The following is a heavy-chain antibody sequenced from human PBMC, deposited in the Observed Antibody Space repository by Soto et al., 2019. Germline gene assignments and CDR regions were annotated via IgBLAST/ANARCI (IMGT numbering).Heavy chain of an antibody. CDR3: TRLNYYDTSGYPYFFDY. J-gene: IGHJ4*02. CDR2: VHYVETT. D-gene: IGHD3-22*01. CDR1: GDSISSGYH. V-gene: IGHV4-61*05. Sequence: SQTLSLTSAVSGDSISSGYHWAWIRQSPGKGLEWIGYVHYVETTKYNPSHKRLVTISVDTSKKQFSLNLRSVTAADTAVYYCTRLNYYDTSGYPYFFDYWGQGVRVTLSS.